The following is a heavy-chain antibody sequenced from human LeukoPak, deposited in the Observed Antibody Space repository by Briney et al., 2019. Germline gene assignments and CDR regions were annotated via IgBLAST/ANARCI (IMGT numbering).Heavy chain of an antibody. CDR3: ARSCRILDIVATIRARLGGNGFDI. J-gene: IGHJ3*02. CDR1: SDSISSSSYY. CDR2: IYYSGST. D-gene: IGHD5-12*01. Sequence: SETLSLTCTVSSDSISSSSYYWGWIRQPPGKGLEWIGTIYYSGSTYYNPSLKSRVTISVDTSKNQFSLKLSSVTAADTAVYYCARSCRILDIVATIRARLGGNGFDIWGQGTMVTVSS. V-gene: IGHV4-39*07.